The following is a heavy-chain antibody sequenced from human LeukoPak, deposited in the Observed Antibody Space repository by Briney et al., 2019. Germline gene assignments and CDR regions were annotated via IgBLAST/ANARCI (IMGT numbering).Heavy chain of an antibody. CDR2: ISAYNGNT. V-gene: IGHV1-18*01. CDR1: GYTFTSYG. Sequence: RASVKVSCKASGYTFTSYGISWVRQAPGQGLEWMGWISAYNGNTNYAQKLQGRVTMTTDTSTSTAYMELRSLRSDDTAVYYCARAEDYYDSSGYHTLSDYWGQGTLVTVSS. D-gene: IGHD3-22*01. CDR3: ARAEDYYDSSGYHTLSDY. J-gene: IGHJ4*02.